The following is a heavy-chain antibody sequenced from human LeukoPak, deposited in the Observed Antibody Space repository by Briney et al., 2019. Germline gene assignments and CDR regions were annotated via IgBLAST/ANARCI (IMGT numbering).Heavy chain of an antibody. CDR1: GYTFTRHA. Sequence: SVKVFCKASGYTFTRHAMHWVRQAPGQGLEWMGGTIPLFGTANYAQKFQGRVTITADESTGTAYMELSSLRSEDTAVYYCARDRPGRYCSTISCYSASPFDPWGQGTLVTVSS. D-gene: IGHD2-2*02. CDR3: ARDRPGRYCSTISCYSASPFDP. V-gene: IGHV1-69*13. J-gene: IGHJ5*02. CDR2: TIPLFGTA.